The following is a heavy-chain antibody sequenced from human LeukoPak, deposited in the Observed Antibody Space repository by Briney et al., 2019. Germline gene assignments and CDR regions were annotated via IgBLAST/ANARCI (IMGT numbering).Heavy chain of an antibody. CDR2: INPSSGTT. V-gene: IGHV1-46*01. CDR3: ACTNPSGGYDVDY. Sequence: ASVKASCKATGYTFTSSYMHWVRQAPGQGLEWMGIINPSSGTTSFAQKFQGRVTMTRDTSTSTVYMELSSLRSEDTAVYYCACTNPSGGYDVDYWGQGTLVTVSS. J-gene: IGHJ4*02. D-gene: IGHD5-12*01. CDR1: GYTFTSSY.